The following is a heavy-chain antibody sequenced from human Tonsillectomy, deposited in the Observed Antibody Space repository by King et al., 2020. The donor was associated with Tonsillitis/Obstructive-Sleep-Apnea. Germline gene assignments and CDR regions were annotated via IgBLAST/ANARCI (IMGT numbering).Heavy chain of an antibody. J-gene: IGHJ4*02. Sequence: HVQLQESGPGLVKPSETLSLTCTVSGGSISSYYWSWIRQPPGKGLEWIGYIYYSGSTNYNPSLKSRVTISVDTSKNQFSLKLSSVTAADTAVYYCARDRKEGGFDYWGQGTLVTVSS. CDR3: ARDRKEGGFDY. CDR2: IYYSGST. D-gene: IGHD1-14*01. V-gene: IGHV4-59*01. CDR1: GGSISSYY.